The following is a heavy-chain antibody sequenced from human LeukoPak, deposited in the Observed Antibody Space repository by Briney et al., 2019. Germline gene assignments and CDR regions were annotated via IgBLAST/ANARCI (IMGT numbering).Heavy chain of an antibody. CDR1: GYTFTSYG. D-gene: IGHD3-3*01. Sequence: ASVKVSCKASGYTFTSYGISWVRQAPGQGLEWMGWISAYNGNTNYAQKLQGRVTMTTDTSTSTAYMELRSLRSDDTAVYYCARDLKGFSSYYYYMDVWGKGTTVTVSS. V-gene: IGHV1-18*01. CDR2: ISAYNGNT. CDR3: ARDLKGFSSYYYYMDV. J-gene: IGHJ6*03.